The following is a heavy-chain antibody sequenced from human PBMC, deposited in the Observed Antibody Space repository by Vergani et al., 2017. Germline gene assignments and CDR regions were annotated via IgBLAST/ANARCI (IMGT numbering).Heavy chain of an antibody. D-gene: IGHD6-13*01. CDR2: IYYSGST. CDR3: ARPGIAAAYYFDY. V-gene: IGHV4-39*01. J-gene: IGHJ4*02. CDR1: GGSISSSSYY. Sequence: QLQLQESGPGLVKPSETLSLTCTVSGGSISSSSYYWGWIRQPPGKGLEWIGSIYYSGSTYYNPSLKSRVTISVDTSKNQFSLKLSSVTAADTAVYYCARPGIAAAYYFDYWGQGTLVTVSS.